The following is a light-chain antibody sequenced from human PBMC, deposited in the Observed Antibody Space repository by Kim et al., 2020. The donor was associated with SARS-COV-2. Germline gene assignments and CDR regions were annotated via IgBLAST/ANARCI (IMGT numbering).Light chain of an antibody. CDR1: RDITNY. CDR2: GAS. Sequence: DIQMTQSPSSLSASIGDRVTITCQASRDITNYLNWYQQKPGKAPNLLIYGASNLETGVPSRFSGSRSGTDFTFTISSLQPEDIATYYCQQYDILPYTFGQGTKL. CDR3: QQYDILPYT. J-gene: IGKJ2*01. V-gene: IGKV1-33*01.